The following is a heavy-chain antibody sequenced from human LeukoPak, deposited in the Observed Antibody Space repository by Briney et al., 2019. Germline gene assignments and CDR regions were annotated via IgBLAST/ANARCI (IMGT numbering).Heavy chain of an antibody. CDR3: ARLRETADYYVEI. D-gene: IGHD3-10*02. Sequence: GSLRLSCQASGFTFSRYSLIWVRQAPGKGLEWVSSISSSSSYIYYADSVKGRFTISRDNAKNSLYLQMNSLRAEDTAVYYCARLRETADYYVEIWGQGTLVTVSS. J-gene: IGHJ4*02. CDR1: GFTFSRYS. V-gene: IGHV3-21*01. CDR2: ISSSSSYI.